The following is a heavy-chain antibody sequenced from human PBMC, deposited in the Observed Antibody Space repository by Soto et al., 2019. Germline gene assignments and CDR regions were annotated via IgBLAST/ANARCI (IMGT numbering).Heavy chain of an antibody. V-gene: IGHV1-3*01. CDR3: ARVGFFYYDSSGYFDY. J-gene: IGHJ4*02. D-gene: IGHD3-22*01. Sequence: ASVKVSCKASGYTFTSYAMHWVRQAPGQRLEWMGWINAGNGNTKYSQKFQGRVTITRDTSASTAYMELSSLRSEDTAVYYCARVGFFYYDSSGYFDYWGQGTLVTVS. CDR1: GYTFTSYA. CDR2: INAGNGNT.